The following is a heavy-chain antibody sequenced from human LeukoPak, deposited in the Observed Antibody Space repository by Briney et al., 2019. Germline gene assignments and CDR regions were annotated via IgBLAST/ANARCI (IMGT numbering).Heavy chain of an antibody. V-gene: IGHV3-66*01. CDR3: AKSRGYSDYDRFFDY. CDR1: GFTVSSNY. CDR2: TNTVGNT. Sequence: GGSLRLSCAASGFTVSSNYTSWVRQAPGKGLEWVSVTNTVGNTYYADSVKGRFTISRDNSKNTLYLQMDSLRAEDTAVFYCAKSRGYSDYDRFFDYWGQGTLVTVSS. D-gene: IGHD5-12*01. J-gene: IGHJ4*02.